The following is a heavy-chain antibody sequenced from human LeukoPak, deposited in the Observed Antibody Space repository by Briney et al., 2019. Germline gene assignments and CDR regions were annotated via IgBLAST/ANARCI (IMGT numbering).Heavy chain of an antibody. J-gene: IGHJ4*02. Sequence: SVKVSCKASGGTFSSYAISWVRQAPGQGLEWMGGIIPIFGTANYAQKLQGRVTMTTDTSTSTAYMELRSLRSDDTAVYYCARRAVAGVSDYWGQGTLVTVSS. CDR2: IIPIFGTA. CDR1: GGTFSSYA. D-gene: IGHD6-19*01. CDR3: ARRAVAGVSDY. V-gene: IGHV1-69*05.